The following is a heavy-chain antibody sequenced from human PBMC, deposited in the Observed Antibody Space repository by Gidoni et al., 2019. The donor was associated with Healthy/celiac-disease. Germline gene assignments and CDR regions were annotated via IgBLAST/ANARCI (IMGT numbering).Heavy chain of an antibody. J-gene: IGHJ4*02. CDR1: GYSFTSYW. Sequence: EVQLVQSGAEVKKPGESLKISCKGSGYSFTSYWIGWVRQMPGKGLEWMGIIYPGDSDTRYSPSCQGQVTISADKSISTAYLQWSSLKASDTAMYYCARHRRSGRGLLWFGPNDPPDGYFDYWGQGTLVTVSS. CDR3: ARHRRSGRGLLWFGPNDPPDGYFDY. CDR2: IYPGDSDT. V-gene: IGHV5-51*01. D-gene: IGHD3-10*01.